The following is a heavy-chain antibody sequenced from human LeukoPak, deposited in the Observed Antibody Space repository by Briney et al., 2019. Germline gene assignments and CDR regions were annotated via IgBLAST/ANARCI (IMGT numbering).Heavy chain of an antibody. CDR2: IIPIFGTA. V-gene: IGHV1-69*06. Sequence: SVKVTCKASGGTFSSYAISWVRQAPGQGLEWMGGIIPIFGTANYAQKFQGRVTITADKSTSTAYMELSSLRSEDTAVYYCARVRYNWNDQRYAFDIWGQGTMVTVSS. CDR3: ARVRYNWNDQRYAFDI. D-gene: IGHD1-1*01. J-gene: IGHJ3*02. CDR1: GGTFSSYA.